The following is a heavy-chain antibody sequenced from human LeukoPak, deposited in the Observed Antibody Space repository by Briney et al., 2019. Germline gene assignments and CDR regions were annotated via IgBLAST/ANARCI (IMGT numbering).Heavy chain of an antibody. CDR2: ISAYNGNT. J-gene: IGHJ5*02. V-gene: IGHV1-18*01. D-gene: IGHD3-16*01. CDR3: ARDEIGGNWFDP. Sequence: ASVKVSCKASGYTFTSYGISWVRQAPRQGLEWMGWISAYNGNTNYAQKLQGRVTMTTDTSTSTAYMELRSLRSDDTAVYYCARDEIGGNWFDPWGQGTLVTVSS. CDR1: GYTFTSYG.